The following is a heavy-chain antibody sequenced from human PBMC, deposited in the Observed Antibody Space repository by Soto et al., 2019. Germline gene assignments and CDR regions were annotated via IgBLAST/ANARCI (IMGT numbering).Heavy chain of an antibody. V-gene: IGHV3-23*01. CDR1: GFSFNTFD. Sequence: GGSLRLSCAASGFSFNTFDMSWVRQAPGKGLEWVSVILGRDDTTYYADSVKGRFTISRDTFKNTLHLQMNSLRVEDTALYFCTKGAWLDYWGQGTLVTVS. CDR3: TKGAWLDY. CDR2: ILGRDDTT. D-gene: IGHD5-12*01. J-gene: IGHJ4*02.